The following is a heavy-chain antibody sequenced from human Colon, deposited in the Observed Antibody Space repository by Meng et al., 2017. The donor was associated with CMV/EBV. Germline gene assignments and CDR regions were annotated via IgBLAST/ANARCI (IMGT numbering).Heavy chain of an antibody. CDR1: GFIFDDYA. Sequence: GRSLKISCAASGFIFDDYAMTWVRQAPGKGLEWVASIIGSGFYTYYADSVKGRFTISRDNSRNMIDLQMSNLTAEDTALYYCARGTQYSDFWSGFPYWGHGTLVTVSS. CDR3: ARGTQYSDFWSGFPY. D-gene: IGHD3-3*01. CDR2: IIGSGFYT. J-gene: IGHJ4*01. V-gene: IGHV3-23*01.